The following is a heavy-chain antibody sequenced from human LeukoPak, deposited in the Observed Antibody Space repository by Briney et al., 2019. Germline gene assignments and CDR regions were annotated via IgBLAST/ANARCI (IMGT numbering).Heavy chain of an antibody. D-gene: IGHD2-2*01. Sequence: ASVKVSCKASGYTFTSYDINWVRQAPGQGLEWMGWMNPNSGNTGYAQKFQGRVTMTRNTSISTAYMELSSLRSEDTAVYYCARGQLLYYYYGMDVWGQGTTVTVSS. V-gene: IGHV1-8*01. CDR1: GYTFTSYD. CDR2: MNPNSGNT. CDR3: ARGQLLYYYYGMDV. J-gene: IGHJ6*02.